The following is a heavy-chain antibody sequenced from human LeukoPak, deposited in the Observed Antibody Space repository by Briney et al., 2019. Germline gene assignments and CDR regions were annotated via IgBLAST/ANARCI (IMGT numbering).Heavy chain of an antibody. CDR2: INHSGST. Sequence: SETLSLTCAVYGGSFSGYYWSWIRQPPGEGLEWIGEINHSGSTNYNPSLKSRVTISVDTSKNQFSLKLSSVTAADTAVYYCARGRYYDYVWGSYRSQNWFDPWGQGTLVTVSS. CDR3: ARGRYYDYVWGSYRSQNWFDP. CDR1: GGSFSGYY. D-gene: IGHD3-16*02. J-gene: IGHJ5*02. V-gene: IGHV4-34*01.